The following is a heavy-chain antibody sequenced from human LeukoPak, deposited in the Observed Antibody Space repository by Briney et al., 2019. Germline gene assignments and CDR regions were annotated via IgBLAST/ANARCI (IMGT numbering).Heavy chain of an antibody. J-gene: IGHJ6*03. Sequence: SETLSLTCAVYGGSFSGYYWSLIRQPPGTGLEWIGEINHSGSTNYNPSLKSRVTISVDTTKNQFSLKLSSVTAADTAVYYCARFGYCSSTSCENYYYMDVWGKGTTVTVSS. V-gene: IGHV4-34*01. CDR2: INHSGST. D-gene: IGHD2-2*01. CDR1: GGSFSGYY. CDR3: ARFGYCSSTSCENYYYMDV.